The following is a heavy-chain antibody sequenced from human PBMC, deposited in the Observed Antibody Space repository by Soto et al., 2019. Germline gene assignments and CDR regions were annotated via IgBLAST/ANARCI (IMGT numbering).Heavy chain of an antibody. J-gene: IGHJ4*02. CDR3: ARGDLRGDY. D-gene: IGHD1-26*01. CDR1: GGSFSDYY. V-gene: IGHV4-34*01. CDR2: INHSGST. Sequence: QVLLQQWGAGLLKPSETLSLTCAVYGGSFSDYYWTWIRQPPGKGLEWIGEINHSGSTNYIPSLKSRVTTSVDTSKSQFYLNLSSVTAADTAVYYCARGDLRGDYWGQGSLVTVSS.